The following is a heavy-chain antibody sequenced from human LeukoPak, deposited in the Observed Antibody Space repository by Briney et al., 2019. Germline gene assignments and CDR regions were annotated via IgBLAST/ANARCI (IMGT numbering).Heavy chain of an antibody. Sequence: GESLKISCKRFGYSFTNYWIGWVRQMPGKGLEWMGIIYPGDSDTRYSPSFQGQVTISADKSIRTAYLQWSSLKASDTAMYYCARHYSGSERRFDYWGQGTLVTVSS. D-gene: IGHD1-26*01. V-gene: IGHV5-51*01. J-gene: IGHJ4*02. CDR1: GYSFTNYW. CDR2: IYPGDSDT. CDR3: ARHYSGSERRFDY.